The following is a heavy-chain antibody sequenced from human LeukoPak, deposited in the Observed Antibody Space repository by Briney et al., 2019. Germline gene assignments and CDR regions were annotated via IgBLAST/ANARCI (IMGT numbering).Heavy chain of an antibody. J-gene: IGHJ5*02. V-gene: IGHV4-59*01. D-gene: IGHD1-26*01. CDR3: ARDSFVGAGANWFDP. Sequence: SETLSLTCTVSGGSISSYYWSWMRQPPGKGLEWIGYISYSGSTNYNPSLKSRVTISVDTSKNQFSLKLSSVTAADTAVYYCARDSFVGAGANWFDPWGQGTLVTVSS. CDR1: GGSISSYY. CDR2: ISYSGST.